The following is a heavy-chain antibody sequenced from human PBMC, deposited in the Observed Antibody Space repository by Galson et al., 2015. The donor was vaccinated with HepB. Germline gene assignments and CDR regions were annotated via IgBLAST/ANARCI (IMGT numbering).Heavy chain of an antibody. J-gene: IGHJ4*02. V-gene: IGHV3-30-3*01. D-gene: IGHD3-9*01. Sequence: SLRLSCAASGFTFSTYTLHWVRQAPGKGLEWVALISYDGSNTYYADSVKGRFTISRDNSRNTLYLQMNSLRAEDAAVYFCARGLLRYFERLGGPRDHWGQGSLVTVSS. CDR2: ISYDGSNT. CDR3: ARGLLRYFERLGGPRDH. CDR1: GFTFSTYT.